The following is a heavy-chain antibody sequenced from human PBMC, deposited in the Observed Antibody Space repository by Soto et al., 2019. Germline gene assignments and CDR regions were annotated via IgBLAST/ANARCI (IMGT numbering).Heavy chain of an antibody. CDR2: ISYDGNNK. D-gene: IGHD6-19*01. J-gene: IGHJ4*02. CDR3: TRGHDSGWYYFDY. Sequence: QVQLVESGGGVVQPGKSLRLSCAASGFTFSSYAMHWVRQAPGKGLEWVAVISYDGNNKYFADSVKGRFTISRDNSKNTLYLQMNSLRAEDTAVYYCTRGHDSGWYYFDYWGRGTLVTVSS. V-gene: IGHV3-30-3*01. CDR1: GFTFSSYA.